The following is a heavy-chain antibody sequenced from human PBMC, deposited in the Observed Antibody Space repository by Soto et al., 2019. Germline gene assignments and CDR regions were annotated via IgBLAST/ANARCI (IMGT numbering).Heavy chain of an antibody. CDR3: ARDGNYCSSTSCFYY. CDR1: GGSVSSGSYY. CDR2: IYYSGST. J-gene: IGHJ4*02. Sequence: SETLSLTCTVSGGSVSSGSYYWSWIRQPPGKGLEWIGYIYYSGSTNYNPSLKSRVTISVDKSKNQFSLKLSSVTAADTAVYYCARDGNYCSSTSCFYYWGQGTLVTVSS. D-gene: IGHD2-2*01. V-gene: IGHV4-61*01.